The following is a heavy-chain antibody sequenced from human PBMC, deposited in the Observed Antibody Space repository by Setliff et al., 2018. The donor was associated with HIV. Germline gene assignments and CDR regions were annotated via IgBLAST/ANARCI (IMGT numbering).Heavy chain of an antibody. CDR2: IGQDGSEK. Sequence: GGSLRLSCAASGFTFSSYWMHWVRQAPGKGLEWVANIGQDGSEKNYVDSVKGRFTISRDNAKNSMDLQMNSLRAEDTAIYYCARKLRPGHGVDVWGQGTTVTVSS. J-gene: IGHJ6*02. D-gene: IGHD3-10*01. V-gene: IGHV3-7*01. CDR1: GFTFSSYW. CDR3: ARKLRPGHGVDV.